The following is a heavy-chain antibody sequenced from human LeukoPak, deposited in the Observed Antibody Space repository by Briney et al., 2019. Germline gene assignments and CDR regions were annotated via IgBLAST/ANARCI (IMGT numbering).Heavy chain of an antibody. V-gene: IGHV1-46*01. D-gene: IGHD2-2*01. CDR3: ARDSTMTDGMDV. Sequence: ASVKVSCKASGYTFTSYYMHWVRQAPGQGLEWMGIINPSGGSTSYAQKSQGRVTMTRDTSTSTVYMELSSLRSEDTAVYYCARDSTMTDGMDVWGKGTTVTVSS. CDR2: INPSGGST. J-gene: IGHJ6*04. CDR1: GYTFTSYY.